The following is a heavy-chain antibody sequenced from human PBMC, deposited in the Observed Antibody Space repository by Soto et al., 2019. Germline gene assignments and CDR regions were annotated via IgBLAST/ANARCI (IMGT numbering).Heavy chain of an antibody. CDR2: ISDRGATT. CDR3: AKEKPEPPSFHY. Sequence: GGSLRLSCAASGFTISSNAMYWVRQAPGKGLEWVSAISDRGATTHYADSVRGRFTISRDTSKNTLYLQLNTLRADDTAVYYCAKEKPEPPSFHYGGRGTLVTVST. CDR1: GFTISSNA. D-gene: IGHD1-1*01. J-gene: IGHJ4*02. V-gene: IGHV3-23*01.